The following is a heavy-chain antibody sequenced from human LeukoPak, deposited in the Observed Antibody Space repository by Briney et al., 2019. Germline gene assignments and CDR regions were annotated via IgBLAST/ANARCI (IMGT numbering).Heavy chain of an antibody. CDR3: AREREEGTIFGVVIMDYYYYYGMDV. CDR1: GFTFSSYW. CDR2: IKQDGSEK. V-gene: IGHV3-7*01. D-gene: IGHD3-3*01. Sequence: GGSLRLSCAASGFTFSSYWMSWVRQAPGKGLEWVAHIKQDGSEKYYVDSAKGRFTISRDNAKNSLYLQMNSLRAEDTAVYYCAREREEGTIFGVVIMDYYYYYGMDVWGQGTTVTVSS. J-gene: IGHJ6*02.